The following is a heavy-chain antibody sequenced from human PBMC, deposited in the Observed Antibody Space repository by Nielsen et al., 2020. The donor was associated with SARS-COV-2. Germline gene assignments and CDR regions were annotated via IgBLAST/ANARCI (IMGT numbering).Heavy chain of an antibody. D-gene: IGHD3-22*01. CDR1: GFIFSDYY. CDR2: ISSSSSYT. CDR3: ARHYYDSSGILDY. V-gene: IGHV3-11*03. J-gene: IGHJ4*02. Sequence: GESPKIPCAASGFIFSDYYMRWIRQAPGKGLEWVSYISSSSSYTNYADSVKGRFTISRDNAKNSLYLQMNSLRAEDTAVYYCARHYYDSSGILDYWGQGTLVTVSS.